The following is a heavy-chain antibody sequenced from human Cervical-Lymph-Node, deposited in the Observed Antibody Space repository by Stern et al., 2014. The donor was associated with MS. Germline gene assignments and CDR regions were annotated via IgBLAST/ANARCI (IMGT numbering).Heavy chain of an antibody. CDR2: INAYNANA. CDR3: ISTGYADY. V-gene: IGHV1-18*04. Sequence: VQLVESGAEVKEPGASVKVSCKASGYTFTSLGISWVRQVAGQGLEWMGWINAYNANANYAQNCQGRVTVTTDTSSTTAYMELRSLRSDDTAVYYCISTGYADYWGQGTLVTVSS. D-gene: IGHD5-12*01. J-gene: IGHJ4*02. CDR1: GYTFTSLG.